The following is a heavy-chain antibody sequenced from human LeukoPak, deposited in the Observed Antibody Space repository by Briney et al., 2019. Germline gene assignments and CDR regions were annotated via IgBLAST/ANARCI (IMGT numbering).Heavy chain of an antibody. CDR1: GFTFSDYY. Sequence: TGGSLRLSCAASGFTFSDYYMSWIRQAPGKGLEWVSYISSSGSTIYYADSEKGRFTISRDNSKNTLYLQMNSLRAEDTAVYYCAREIRASNFSGSYESDYYYYGMDVWGQGTTVTVSS. V-gene: IGHV3-11*04. CDR2: ISSSGSTI. D-gene: IGHD1-26*01. J-gene: IGHJ6*02. CDR3: AREIRASNFSGSYESDYYYYGMDV.